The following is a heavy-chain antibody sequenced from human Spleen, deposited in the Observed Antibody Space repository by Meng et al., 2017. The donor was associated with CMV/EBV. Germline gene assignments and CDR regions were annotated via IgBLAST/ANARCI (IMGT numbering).Heavy chain of an antibody. CDR3: ARDSSPTITIFGGTYYGMYV. J-gene: IGHJ6*02. V-gene: IGHV1-46*02. CDR1: GYTFNTYY. D-gene: IGHD3-3*01. CDR2: INPSGGSA. Sequence: ASVKVSCKASGYTFNTYYIHWVRQAPGQGLEWMGVINPSGGSASYAQKFQGRVTMTRDTSTSTVYMEVSSLRSEDTAVYYCARDSSPTITIFGGTYYGMYVWGQGTTVTVSS.